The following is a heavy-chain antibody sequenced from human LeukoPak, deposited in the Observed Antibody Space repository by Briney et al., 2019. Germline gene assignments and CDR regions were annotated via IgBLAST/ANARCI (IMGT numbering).Heavy chain of an antibody. D-gene: IGHD6-13*01. J-gene: IGHJ5*02. CDR1: GGSFSGYY. V-gene: IGHV4-34*01. Sequence: SETLSVTCAVYGGSFSGYYWSWIRQPPGKGLEWIGEINYSGSTNYNPSLKSRVTISVDTSKNQFSLKLSSVTAADTAVYYCARTYSSNWYEGNWFDPWGQGTLVTVSS. CDR3: ARTYSSNWYEGNWFDP. CDR2: INYSGST.